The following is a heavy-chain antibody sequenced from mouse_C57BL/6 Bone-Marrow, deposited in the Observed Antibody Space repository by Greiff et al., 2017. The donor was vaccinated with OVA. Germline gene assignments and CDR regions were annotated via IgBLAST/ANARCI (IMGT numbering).Heavy chain of an antibody. CDR2: IYPGSGNT. Sequence: QVHVKQSGPELVKPGASVKISCKASGYSFTSYYIHWVKQRPGQGLEWIGWIYPGSGNTKYNEKFKGKATLTADTSSSTAYMQLSSLTSEDSAVYYCARSPSMITPYYYAMDYWGQGTAVTVSS. CDR1: GYSFTSYY. V-gene: IGHV1-66*01. D-gene: IGHD2-4*01. CDR3: ARSPSMITPYYYAMDY. J-gene: IGHJ4*01.